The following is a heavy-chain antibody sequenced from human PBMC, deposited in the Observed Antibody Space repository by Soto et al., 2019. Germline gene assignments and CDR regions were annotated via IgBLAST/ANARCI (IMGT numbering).Heavy chain of an antibody. CDR2: IYPRDSDT. J-gene: IGHJ4*02. CDR1: GDSFTGFW. CDR3: ARQHPLDSRVWFT. D-gene: IGHD6-19*01. Sequence: GESLKISCKVSGDSFTGFWIGWVRQMPGKGLEWLGSIYPRDSDTRYSPSFQGQVTISADKSLSTAYLQWNSLQASDTAIYYCARQHPLDSRVWFTWGQGTLVTVSS. V-gene: IGHV5-51*01.